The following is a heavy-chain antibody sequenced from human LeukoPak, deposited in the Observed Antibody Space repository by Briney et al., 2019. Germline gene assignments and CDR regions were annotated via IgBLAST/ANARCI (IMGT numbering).Heavy chain of an antibody. CDR1: GFTFSSYG. D-gene: IGHD2/OR15-2a*01. V-gene: IGHV3-23*01. CDR3: AKANRNYYGMDV. J-gene: IGHJ6*02. CDR2: ITGSGGST. Sequence: GGSLRLSCAASGFTFSSYGMMWVRQAPGKGLEWVSAITGSGGSTHYADSVKGRWTIARDNSKTTVYLQMHSLRAEDTALYYCAKANRNYYGMDVWGQGTTVTVSS.